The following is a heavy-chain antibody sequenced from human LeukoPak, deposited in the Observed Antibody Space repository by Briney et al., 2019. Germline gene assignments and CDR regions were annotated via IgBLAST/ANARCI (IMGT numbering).Heavy chain of an antibody. V-gene: IGHV1-69*13. CDR2: IIPIFDTA. J-gene: IGHJ6*03. D-gene: IGHD3-10*01. Sequence: SVKVSCKASGGTFSSYAISWVRQAPGQGLEWMGGIIPIFDTANYAQKFQGRVTITADESATTSYMELSSLRSEDTAVYYCARDATVRGPYGGHHFYSYMDVWGKGTTVTISS. CDR3: ARDATVRGPYGGHHFYSYMDV. CDR1: GGTFSSYA.